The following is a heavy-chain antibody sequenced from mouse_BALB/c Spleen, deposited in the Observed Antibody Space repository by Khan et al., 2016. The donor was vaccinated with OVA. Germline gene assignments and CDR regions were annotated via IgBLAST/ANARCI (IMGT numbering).Heavy chain of an antibody. CDR2: INTHSGVP. CDR1: GHTFTTAG. J-gene: IGHJ4*01. V-gene: IGHV9-4*02. Sequence: VQLQESGPELKKPGETVRISCKASGHTFTTAGIQWVQKMPGKGLKWIGWINTHSGVPKYAEDFKGRFAFSLEISVSTAYLQITNLKNEDTATYFCARGGAAYYRNDGGAMEYWGQGTSVTVSS. CDR3: ARGGAAYYRNDGGAMEY. D-gene: IGHD2-14*01.